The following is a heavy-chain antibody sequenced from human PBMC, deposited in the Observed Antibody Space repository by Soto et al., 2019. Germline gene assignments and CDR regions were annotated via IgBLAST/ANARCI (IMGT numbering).Heavy chain of an antibody. CDR3: AKSPGMYYYDSSGYYHYDY. V-gene: IGHV3-23*01. CDR2: ISGSGGST. D-gene: IGHD3-22*01. Sequence: TGGALRLSCAASGFTFSSYALSWVRQAPGKGLEWVSAISGSGGSTYYADSVKGRFTISRDNSKNTLYLQMNSLRAEDTAVYYCAKSPGMYYYDSSGYYHYDYWGQGPLVTVSS. J-gene: IGHJ4*02. CDR1: GFTFSSYA.